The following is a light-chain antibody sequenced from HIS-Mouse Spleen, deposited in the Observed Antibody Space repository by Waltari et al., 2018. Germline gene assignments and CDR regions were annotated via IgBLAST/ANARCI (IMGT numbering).Light chain of an antibody. J-gene: IGLJ3*02. Sequence: QSALTQPASVSGSPGQSITISCTGTSSDVGSYNLVFCYQQHQRKAPKIVIYEGSKRPSGCSNRFSCSKSGNTASLTISGLEAEDEADYYCCSYAGSSTLVFGGGTKLTVL. CDR1: SSDVGSYNL. V-gene: IGLV2-23*01. CDR3: CSYAGSSTLV. CDR2: EGS.